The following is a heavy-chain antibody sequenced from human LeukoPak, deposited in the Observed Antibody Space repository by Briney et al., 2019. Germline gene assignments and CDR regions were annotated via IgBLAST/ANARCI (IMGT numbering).Heavy chain of an antibody. CDR2: IIPMFNTT. CDR1: GGTFSSYA. CDR3: VEGGIAPLNWFDP. J-gene: IGHJ5*02. V-gene: IGHV1-69*06. Sequence: GASVKVSCKASGGTFSSYAISWVRQAPGQGLEWMGGIIPMFNTTKYAQKFQDRVTITADKSTSTAHMELSSLRSEDTAVYYCVEGGIAPLNWFDPWGQGTLVTVSS. D-gene: IGHD6-13*01.